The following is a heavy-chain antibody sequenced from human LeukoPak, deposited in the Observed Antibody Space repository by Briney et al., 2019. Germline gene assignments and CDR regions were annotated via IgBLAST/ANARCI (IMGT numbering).Heavy chain of an antibody. CDR2: ISGSSGPI. CDR1: GFTFRNYG. Sequence: PGRSLKLSCAASGFTFRNYGMHCVRQAPGKGLEWVSYISGSSGPIYYADSVKGRFTISRDNGKNSLYLQMNSRRAEDTAVYYCARARDYGSGKANAFDIWGQGTMVTVSS. V-gene: IGHV3-48*01. D-gene: IGHD3-10*01. CDR3: ARARDYGSGKANAFDI. J-gene: IGHJ3*02.